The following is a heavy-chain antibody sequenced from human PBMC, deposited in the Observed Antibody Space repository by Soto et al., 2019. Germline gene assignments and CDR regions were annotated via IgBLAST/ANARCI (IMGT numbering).Heavy chain of an antibody. D-gene: IGHD5-12*01. Sequence: GGSLRLSCAASGFTFSSYGMHWVRQAPGKGLEWVAVIWYDGSNKYYADSVKGRFTISRDNSKNTLYLQMNSLRAEDTAVYYCARDLGGYDYDRYPQYYFDYWGQGTLVTVSS. CDR3: ARDLGGYDYDRYPQYYFDY. V-gene: IGHV3-33*01. CDR1: GFTFSSYG. CDR2: IWYDGSNK. J-gene: IGHJ4*02.